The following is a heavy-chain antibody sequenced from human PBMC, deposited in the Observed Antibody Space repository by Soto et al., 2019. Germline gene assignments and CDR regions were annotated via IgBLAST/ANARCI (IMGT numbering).Heavy chain of an antibody. D-gene: IGHD6-13*01. V-gene: IGHV1-18*01. CDR3: ARERDGSSWSSAESLQY. CDR2: ISTYNANT. Sequence: ASVKVSCKASGYIFSNYGISWVRQAPGQGLEWMGWISTYNANTYYAQKFQGRVTMTTDTSTSTAYMELRSLRSDDTAVFYCARERDGSSWSSAESLQYWGQGTLVTVSS. J-gene: IGHJ1*01. CDR1: GYIFSNYG.